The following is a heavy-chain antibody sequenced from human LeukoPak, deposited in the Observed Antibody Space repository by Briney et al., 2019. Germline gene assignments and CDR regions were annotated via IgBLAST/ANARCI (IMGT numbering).Heavy chain of an antibody. CDR1: GYSISSDKY. D-gene: IGHD6-19*01. CDR3: ARSHSGWQGHNNWFDP. Sequence: SETLSLTCEVSGYSISSDKYWGWIRLSPGKGLEWIGTIYHTGSTFYNPSLKSRVSISVDTSKNQFSLRFTSVTAADTAVYYCARSHSGWQGHNNWFDPWGQGKLVTVSS. V-gene: IGHV4-38-2*01. CDR2: IYHTGST. J-gene: IGHJ5*02.